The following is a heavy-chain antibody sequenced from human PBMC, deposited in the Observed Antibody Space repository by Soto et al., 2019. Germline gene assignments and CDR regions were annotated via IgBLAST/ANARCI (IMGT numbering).Heavy chain of an antibody. D-gene: IGHD1-1*01. V-gene: IGHV4-34*01. CDR1: SGPFSGYY. CDR2: ISHSGST. Sequence: QVQLQQWGAGLLKPSETLSLTCAVSSGPFSGYYWSWIRQSPGKGLEWIGEISHSGSTNYNPSLTSRVIISVDTSKNQFSLKLSSVTAADTAVYYCAISYITNDAFDIWGQGTLVTVSS. J-gene: IGHJ3*02. CDR3: AISYITNDAFDI.